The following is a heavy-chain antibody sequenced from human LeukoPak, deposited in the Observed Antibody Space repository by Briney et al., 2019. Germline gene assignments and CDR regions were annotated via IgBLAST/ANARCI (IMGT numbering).Heavy chain of an antibody. Sequence: SETLSLTCTVSGGSISSYYWGWIRQPPGKGLEWIGSIYYSGSTYYNPSLKSRVTISVDTSKNQFSLKLSSVTAADTAVYYCARDRSTYYDFWSGYQGSDYFDYWGQGTLVTVSS. V-gene: IGHV4-39*07. CDR1: GGSISSYY. D-gene: IGHD3-3*01. J-gene: IGHJ4*02. CDR2: IYYSGST. CDR3: ARDRSTYYDFWSGYQGSDYFDY.